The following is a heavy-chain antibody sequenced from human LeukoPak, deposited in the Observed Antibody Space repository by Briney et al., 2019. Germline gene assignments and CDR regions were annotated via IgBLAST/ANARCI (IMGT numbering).Heavy chain of an antibody. Sequence: ASVKVSCMASGYTFTGYYMLWVRPAPGQGLEWMGWINPNSGGTNYAQKFQGRVTMTRDTSISTAYMELSRLRSDDTAVYYCARGDSSGYYYVWFDYWGQGTLVTVSS. J-gene: IGHJ4*02. CDR3: ARGDSSGYYYVWFDY. D-gene: IGHD3-22*01. CDR1: GYTFTGYY. CDR2: INPNSGGT. V-gene: IGHV1-2*02.